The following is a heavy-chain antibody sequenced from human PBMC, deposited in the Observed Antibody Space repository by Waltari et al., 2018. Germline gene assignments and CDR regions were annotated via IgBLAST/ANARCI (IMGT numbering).Heavy chain of an antibody. D-gene: IGHD6-13*01. J-gene: IGHJ4*02. Sequence: QVQLQESGPGLVKPSETLSLTCIVSGTSITTYSWRWIRQPPGKGLDWIGLISSIGNTKYNTSLKSRVSISGDTAKNQFSLKMSAVTAADPAVFYCARMSGAAAGKFDYWGQGTLVTVSS. V-gene: IGHV4-59*01. CDR1: GTSITTYS. CDR2: ISSIGNT. CDR3: ARMSGAAAGKFDY.